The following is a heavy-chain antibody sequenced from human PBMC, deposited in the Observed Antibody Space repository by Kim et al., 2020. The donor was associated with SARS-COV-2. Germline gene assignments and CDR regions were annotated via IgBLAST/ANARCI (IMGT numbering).Heavy chain of an antibody. CDR3: ARGGGYSVWRHAFDI. Sequence: PALKSRITIAVDTSKTQFSLKLSSVTAADTAVYYCARGGGYSVWRHAFDIWGQGTMVTVSS. V-gene: IGHV4-59*09. D-gene: IGHD3-10*01. J-gene: IGHJ3*02.